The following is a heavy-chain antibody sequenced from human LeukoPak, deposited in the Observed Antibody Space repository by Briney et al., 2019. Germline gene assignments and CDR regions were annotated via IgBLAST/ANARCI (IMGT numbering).Heavy chain of an antibody. J-gene: IGHJ3*02. V-gene: IGHV3-21*01. CDR1: GFTFSSYS. Sequence: KPGGSPRLSCAASGFTFSSYSMNWVRQAPGKGLEWVSSISSSSSYIYYADSVKGRFTISRDNAKNSLYLQMNSLRAEDTAVYYCARARGRDAFDIWGQGTMVTVSS. CDR3: ARARGRDAFDI. CDR2: ISSSSSYI. D-gene: IGHD2-15*01.